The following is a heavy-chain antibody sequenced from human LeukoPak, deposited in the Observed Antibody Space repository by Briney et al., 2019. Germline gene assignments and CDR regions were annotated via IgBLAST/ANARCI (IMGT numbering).Heavy chain of an antibody. CDR1: GFTFSSYG. CDR2: IRYDGSNK. V-gene: IGHV3-30*02. J-gene: IGHJ4*02. Sequence: GGSLRLSCAASGFTFSSYGMHWVRQDPGKGLEWVAFIRYDGSNKYYADSVKGRFTISRDNSKNTLYLQMNSLRAEDTAVYYCAKIIEGSSSRSPFDYWGQGTLVTVSS. D-gene: IGHD6-6*01. CDR3: AKIIEGSSSRSPFDY.